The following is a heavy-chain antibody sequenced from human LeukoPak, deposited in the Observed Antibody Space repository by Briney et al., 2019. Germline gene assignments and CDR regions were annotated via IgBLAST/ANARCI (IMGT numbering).Heavy chain of an antibody. CDR1: GFTFSSYA. V-gene: IGHV3-23*01. Sequence: GGSLRLSCAASGFTFSSYAMSWVRQAPGKGLEWVSDINGSGGSTYYADSVKGRFTISRDNAKNSLYLQMNSLRAEDTAVYYCARNNVDTAGLDYWGQGTLVTVSS. J-gene: IGHJ4*02. CDR2: INGSGGST. CDR3: ARNNVDTAGLDY. D-gene: IGHD5-18*01.